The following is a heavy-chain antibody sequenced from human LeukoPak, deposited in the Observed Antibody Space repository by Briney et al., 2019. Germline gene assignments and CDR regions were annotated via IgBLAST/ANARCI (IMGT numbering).Heavy chain of an antibody. CDR2: IYYSGST. CDR1: GGSISSYY. CDR3: ARATRIAAAGRVYYYYYYMDV. J-gene: IGHJ6*03. Sequence: SETLSLTCTVSGGSISSYYWSWIRQPPGKGLEWIGYIYYSGSTNYNPSLKSRVTISVDTSKNQFSLKLSSVTAADTAVYYCARATRIAAAGRVYYYYYYMDVWGKGTTVTISS. V-gene: IGHV4-59*01. D-gene: IGHD6-13*01.